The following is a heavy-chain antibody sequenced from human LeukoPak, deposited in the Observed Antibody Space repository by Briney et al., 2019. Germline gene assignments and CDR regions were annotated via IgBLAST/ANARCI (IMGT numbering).Heavy chain of an antibody. J-gene: IGHJ4*02. CDR2: ISAYNGNT. V-gene: IGHV1-18*01. Sequence: ASVKVSCKASGYTLTSYGISWVRQAPGQGLEWMGWISAYNGNTNYAQKLQGRVTMATDTSTSTAYMELRSLRSDDTAVYYCASQFGYYDSSGYYPYWGQGALVTVSS. CDR1: GYTLTSYG. D-gene: IGHD3-22*01. CDR3: ASQFGYYDSSGYYPY.